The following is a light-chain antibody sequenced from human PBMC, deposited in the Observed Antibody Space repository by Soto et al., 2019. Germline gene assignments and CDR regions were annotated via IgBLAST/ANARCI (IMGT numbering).Light chain of an antibody. J-gene: IGLJ1*01. CDR1: SSGVGAYNY. CDR3: SSQTSSTTYL. V-gene: IGLV2-14*01. Sequence: QSVLTQPASVSGSPGQSITISCTGTSSGVGAYNYVSWYQKHPGKAPKLIIFEVTYRPSEVSNRFSGSKSGNTASLTISGLQADDEAEYSCSSQTSSTTYLSGTGTKVTVL. CDR2: EVT.